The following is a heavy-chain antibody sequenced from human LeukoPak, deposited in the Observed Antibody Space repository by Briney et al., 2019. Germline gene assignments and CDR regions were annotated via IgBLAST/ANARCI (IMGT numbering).Heavy chain of an antibody. CDR3: ARADRLHGGPYLIGP. V-gene: IGHV1-2*02. Sequence: ASVKVSCKTSGYSFTDYYMHWVRQAPGQGLEWMGWTNPNSGGTSSAQKFQGRVTMTRDTSITTVYMEVSWLTSDDTAIYYCARADRLHGGPYLIGPWGQGALVTVSS. J-gene: IGHJ5*02. D-gene: IGHD2-21*01. CDR1: GYSFTDYY. CDR2: TNPNSGGT.